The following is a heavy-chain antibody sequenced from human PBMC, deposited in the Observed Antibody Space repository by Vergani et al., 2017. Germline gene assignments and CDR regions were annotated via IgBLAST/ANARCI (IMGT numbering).Heavy chain of an antibody. J-gene: IGHJ4*02. CDR2: IYPGDSDT. D-gene: IGHD2/OR15-2a*01. CDR1: GYSFTSYW. Sequence: EVQLVPSGAEVKTPGASLKISCKGSGYSFTSYWIGWVRQMPGKGLEWMEIIYPGDSDTRYSPSFQDQVTISPNKSISPAYLQWSNLKASDTARYYCARHRDYCPDYWGQGTLVTVSS. CDR3: ARHRDYCPDY. V-gene: IGHV5-51*01.